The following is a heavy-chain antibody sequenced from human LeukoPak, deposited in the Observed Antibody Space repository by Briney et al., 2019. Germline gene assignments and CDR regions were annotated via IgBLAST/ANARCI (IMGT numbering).Heavy chain of an antibody. CDR2: ISDDGRNK. CDR3: AKDRETTASGTFDF. V-gene: IGHV3-30*18. J-gene: IGHJ4*02. Sequence: PGGSLRLSCAASGFTFSSYEINWVRQAPGKGLEWVAVISDDGRNKNYADSVKGRFTISRDSSNNTLYLQMNSLRAEDTGVYFCAKDRETTASGTFDFRGQGTLVTVSS. D-gene: IGHD6-13*01. CDR1: GFTFSSYE.